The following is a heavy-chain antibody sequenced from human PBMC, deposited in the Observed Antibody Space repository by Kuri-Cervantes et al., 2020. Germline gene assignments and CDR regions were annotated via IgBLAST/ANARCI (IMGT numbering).Heavy chain of an antibody. CDR1: GFTFSSYW. V-gene: IGHV3-7*01. CDR3: ARDPAGGSYLYYYYGMDV. CDR2: IKQDGSEK. J-gene: IGHJ6*02. D-gene: IGHD1-26*01. Sequence: ETLSLTCAASGFTFSSYWMSWVRQAPGKGLEWVANIKQDGSEKYYVDSVKGRFTISRDNAKNSLYLQMNSLRAEDTAVYYCARDPAGGSYLYYYYGMDVWGQGTTVTVSS.